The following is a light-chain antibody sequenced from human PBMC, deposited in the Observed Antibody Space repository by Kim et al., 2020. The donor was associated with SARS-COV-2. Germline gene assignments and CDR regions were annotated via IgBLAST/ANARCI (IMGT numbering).Light chain of an antibody. Sequence: DTQMTQPPSTLSASVGDRVTITCRASQSINSWLAWYQQKPGKAPNLLIYKASTLQSGVPSRFSGTGSGTEFTLTISSLQPDDFATYYCQQYNSYSTFGQGTKLEI. CDR3: QQYNSYST. CDR1: QSINSW. J-gene: IGKJ2*01. V-gene: IGKV1-5*03. CDR2: KAS.